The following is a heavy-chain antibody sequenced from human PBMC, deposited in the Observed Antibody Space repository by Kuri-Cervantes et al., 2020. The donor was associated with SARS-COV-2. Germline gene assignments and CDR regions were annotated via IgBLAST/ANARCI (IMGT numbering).Heavy chain of an antibody. D-gene: IGHD5-12*01. CDR3: ARDGVSGYDHFDY. J-gene: IGHJ4*02. V-gene: IGHV1-58*02. Sequence: SVKVSCKASRFTFTSSAMQWVRQARGQRLEWIGWIVVGSGNTNYAQKFQERVTITRDMSTSTAYMELSSLRSEDTAVYYCARDGVSGYDHFDYWGQGTLVTVSS. CDR1: RFTFTSSA. CDR2: IVVGSGNT.